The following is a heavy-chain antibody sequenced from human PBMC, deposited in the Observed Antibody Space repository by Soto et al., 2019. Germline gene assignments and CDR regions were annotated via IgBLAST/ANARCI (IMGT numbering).Heavy chain of an antibody. D-gene: IGHD3-10*01. Sequence: ASVKVSCKASGYTFTSYGISWVRPAPGQGLEWMGWISAYNGNTNYAQKLQGRVTMTTDTSTSTAYMELRSLRSDDTAVYYCARDTDYYGSGSSSTWGQGTLVTAPQ. J-gene: IGHJ4*02. CDR1: GYTFTSYG. CDR3: ARDTDYYGSGSSST. CDR2: ISAYNGNT. V-gene: IGHV1-18*01.